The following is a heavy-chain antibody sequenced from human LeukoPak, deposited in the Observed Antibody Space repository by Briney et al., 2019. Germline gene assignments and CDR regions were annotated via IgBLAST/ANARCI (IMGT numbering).Heavy chain of an antibody. Sequence: PGRSLRLSCAASGFTFSSYAMHWVRQAPGKGLEWVAVIWYDGSNKYYADSVKGRFTISRDNAKNSLYLQMNSLRAEDTALYYCAKDIGGGRDGYNFDYWGQGTLVTVSS. J-gene: IGHJ4*02. V-gene: IGHV3-33*03. D-gene: IGHD5-24*01. CDR1: GFTFSSYA. CDR3: AKDIGGGRDGYNFDY. CDR2: IWYDGSNK.